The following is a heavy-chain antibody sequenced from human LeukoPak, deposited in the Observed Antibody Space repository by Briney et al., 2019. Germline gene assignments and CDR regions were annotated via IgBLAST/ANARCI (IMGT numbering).Heavy chain of an antibody. CDR1: GGSISSYY. D-gene: IGHD6-19*01. Sequence: SQTLSLTCTVSGGSISSYYWSWIRQPAGKGLEWIGRIYTSGSTNYNPSLKSRVTISVDTSKNQFSLKLSSVTAADTAVYYCARDDRAQYSSGWYWFDPWGQGTLVTVSS. CDR3: ARDDRAQYSSGWYWFDP. J-gene: IGHJ5*02. CDR2: IYTSGST. V-gene: IGHV4-4*07.